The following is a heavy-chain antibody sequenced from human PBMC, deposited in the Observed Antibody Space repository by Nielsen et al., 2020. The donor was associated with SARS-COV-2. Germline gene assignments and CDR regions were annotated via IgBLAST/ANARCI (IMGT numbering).Heavy chain of an antibody. D-gene: IGHD4-17*01. Sequence: WIRQPPGKGLEWVSYISSSSSYTNYADSVKGRFTISRDNAKNSLYLQMNSLRAEDTAVYYCAKDPDYGDYGGDYYYYGMDVWGQGNTVTVSS. CDR3: AKDPDYGDYGGDYYYYGMDV. J-gene: IGHJ6*02. V-gene: IGHV3-11*05. CDR2: ISSSSSYT.